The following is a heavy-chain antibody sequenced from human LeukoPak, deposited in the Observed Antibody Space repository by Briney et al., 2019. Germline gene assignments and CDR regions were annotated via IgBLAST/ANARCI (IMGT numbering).Heavy chain of an antibody. CDR2: IYYSGST. CDR1: GGSISGYY. Sequence: SETLSLTCTVSGGSISGYYWGWIRQPPGKGLEWIGNIYYSGSTYYNPSLKSRVTISVDTSKNQFSLKLSSVTAADTAVYYCARVNGFLGYISSNDAFDIWGQGTMVTVSS. D-gene: IGHD6-13*01. CDR3: ARVNGFLGYISSNDAFDI. V-gene: IGHV4-39*07. J-gene: IGHJ3*02.